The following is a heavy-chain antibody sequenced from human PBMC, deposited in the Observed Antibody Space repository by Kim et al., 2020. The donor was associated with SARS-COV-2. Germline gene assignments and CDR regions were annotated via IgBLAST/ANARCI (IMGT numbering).Heavy chain of an antibody. J-gene: IGHJ4*02. CDR2: IYYSGST. D-gene: IGHD3-10*01. CDR1: GGSISSSSYY. Sequence: SETLSLTCTVSGGSISSSSYYWGWIRQPPGKGLEWIGSIYYSGSTYYNPSLKSRVTISVDTSKNQFSLKLSSVTAADTAVYYCARHPLYGSGEFDYWGQGTLVTVSS. CDR3: ARHPLYGSGEFDY. V-gene: IGHV4-39*01.